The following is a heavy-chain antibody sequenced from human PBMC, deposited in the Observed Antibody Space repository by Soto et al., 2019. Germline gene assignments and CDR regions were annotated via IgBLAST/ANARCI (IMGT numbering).Heavy chain of an antibody. CDR1: GGTFSSYS. CDR2: IIPIFGTA. D-gene: IGHD6-6*01. CDR3: ARWAEYSNPNLDPSFDP. J-gene: IGHJ5*02. Sequence: GASVKVSCKASGGTFSSYSISWVRQAPGQGLEWMGGIIPIFGTANYAQKFQGRVTITADESTSTAYMELSSLISEDTAVYYCARWAEYSNPNLDPSFDPWGQGTLVTVSS. V-gene: IGHV1-69*13.